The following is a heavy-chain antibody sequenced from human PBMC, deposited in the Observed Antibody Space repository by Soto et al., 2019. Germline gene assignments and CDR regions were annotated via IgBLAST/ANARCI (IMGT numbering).Heavy chain of an antibody. CDR2: IWYDGRNK. CDR1: GFTFSSYG. V-gene: IGHV3-30*02. J-gene: IGHJ6*02. Sequence: PGGSLRLSCAASGFTFSSYGMHWVRQAPGKGLEWVAIIWYDGRNKYYADSVEGRFTISRDDSKNTVYLQMNSLRAEDTAVYYCAKDQTAMVGYYYGTDVWGQGTTVTVSS. CDR3: AKDQTAMVGYYYGTDV. D-gene: IGHD5-18*01.